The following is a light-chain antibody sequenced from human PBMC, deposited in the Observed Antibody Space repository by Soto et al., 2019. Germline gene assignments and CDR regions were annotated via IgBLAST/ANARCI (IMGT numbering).Light chain of an antibody. CDR2: WAS. V-gene: IGKV4-1*01. CDR1: PSVLWSNNKNY. Sequence: VRNQSPSSLTVSLGKRATFNCKSSPSVLWSNNKNYLAWYQQKPGQSPKLLIYWASTRESGVPDRFSGSGSGTDFTLTISSLQAEDVAVYYCQQYYSTPLPFGGGTKAAIK. CDR3: QQYYSTPLP. J-gene: IGKJ4*01.